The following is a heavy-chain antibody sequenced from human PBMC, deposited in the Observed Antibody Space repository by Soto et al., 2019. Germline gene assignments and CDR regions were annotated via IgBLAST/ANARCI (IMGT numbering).Heavy chain of an antibody. CDR1: GGSISSGGYY. CDR2: IYYSGST. J-gene: IGHJ6*02. D-gene: IGHD4-17*01. CDR3: ARGGTLRSPANYYYYYGMDV. Sequence: SETLSLTCTVSGGSISSGGYYWSWIRQHPGKGLEWIGYIYYSGSTYYNPSLKSRVTISVDTSKNQFSLKLSSVTAADTAVYYCARGGTLRSPANYYYYYGMDVWGQGTTVTVSS. V-gene: IGHV4-31*03.